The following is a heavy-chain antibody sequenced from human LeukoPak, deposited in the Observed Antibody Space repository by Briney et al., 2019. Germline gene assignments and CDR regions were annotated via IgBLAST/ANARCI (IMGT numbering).Heavy chain of an antibody. D-gene: IGHD3-3*01. CDR1: GGSISSYY. Sequence: SETLSLTCTVSGGSISSYYWSWIRQPPGKGLEWIGYIYYSGSTNYNPSLKSRVTISVDTSKNQFSLKLSSVTAADMAVYYCARSDLYYDFWSGYHSTHDAFDIWGQGTMVTVSS. J-gene: IGHJ3*02. CDR2: IYYSGST. CDR3: ARSDLYYDFWSGYHSTHDAFDI. V-gene: IGHV4-59*08.